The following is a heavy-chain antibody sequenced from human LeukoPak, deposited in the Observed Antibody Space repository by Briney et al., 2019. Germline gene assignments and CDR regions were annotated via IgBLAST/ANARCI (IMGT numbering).Heavy chain of an antibody. V-gene: IGHV5-51*01. CDR3: ARSYDSSGYYDY. CDR2: IYPGDSDT. Sequence: GESLQISCKGSGYTFTTYWIGWVRQMPGKGLEWMGIIYPGDSDTRYSPSFQGQVTISADKSISTAYLQWSSLKASDTAMYYCARSYDSSGYYDYWGQGTLVTVSS. J-gene: IGHJ4*02. CDR1: GYTFTTYW. D-gene: IGHD3-22*01.